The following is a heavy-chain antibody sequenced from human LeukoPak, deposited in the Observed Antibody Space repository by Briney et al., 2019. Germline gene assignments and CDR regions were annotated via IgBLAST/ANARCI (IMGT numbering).Heavy chain of an antibody. Sequence: GGSLKLSCAASGFTFSSYAMSWVRQAPGKGLEWVSAISGSGGSTYYADSVKGRFTISRDNSKNTLYLQMNSLRAEDTAVYYCAKARFIAVAGGYFDYWGQGTLVTVSS. D-gene: IGHD6-19*01. CDR2: ISGSGGST. CDR3: AKARFIAVAGGYFDY. J-gene: IGHJ4*02. CDR1: GFTFSSYA. V-gene: IGHV3-23*01.